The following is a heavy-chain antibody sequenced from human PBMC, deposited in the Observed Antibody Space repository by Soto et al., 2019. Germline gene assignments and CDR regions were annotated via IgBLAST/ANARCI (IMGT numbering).Heavy chain of an antibody. CDR3: AKARPYDYVWGSYRYPYYCDY. CDR2: MSGSTGST. V-gene: IGHV3-23*01. D-gene: IGHD3-16*02. J-gene: IGHJ4*02. Sequence: GALRLSCAASEFNFSSYAMSWVRQAPGKGLEWFSTMSGSTGSTYYADSVKGRFTISRDNSKNTLYLQMSILRAEDSAVYYCAKARPYDYVWGSYRYPYYCDYWGQGT. CDR1: EFNFSSYA.